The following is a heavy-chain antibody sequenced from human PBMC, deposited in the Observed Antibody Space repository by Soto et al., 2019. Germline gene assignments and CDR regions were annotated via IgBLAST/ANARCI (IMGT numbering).Heavy chain of an antibody. D-gene: IGHD5-18*01. Sequence: PGGSLRLSCEASGFNFSSYWMHWVRQAPGKGLVWVSRISPDARTTNYADSVKGRFTISRDNAKNTLYLQMNSLRAEESAVYYCVGARGNNYGLFEFWGQRTPVTVSS. CDR1: GFNFSSYW. CDR3: VGARGNNYGLFEF. J-gene: IGHJ4*02. V-gene: IGHV3-74*01. CDR2: ISPDARTT.